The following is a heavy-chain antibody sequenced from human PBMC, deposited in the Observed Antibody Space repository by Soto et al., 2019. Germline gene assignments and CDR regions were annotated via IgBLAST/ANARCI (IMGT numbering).Heavy chain of an antibody. V-gene: IGHV1-18*01. CDR1: GYIFTSQG. D-gene: IGHD1-7*01. CDR2: ISTYNGNP. J-gene: IGHJ4*02. CDR3: ARGRTRALDY. Sequence: QIQLVQSGAEVKKPGASVKVSCKASGYIFTSQGISWVRQAPGQGLEWMGWISTYNGNPNYAQKLQDRVTMTTITSTTTAFLELRSLTSDDTAVYYCARGRTRALDYWGQGTPVIVSS.